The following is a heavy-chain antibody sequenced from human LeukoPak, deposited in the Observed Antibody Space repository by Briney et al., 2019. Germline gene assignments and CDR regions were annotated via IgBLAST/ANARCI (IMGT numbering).Heavy chain of an antibody. D-gene: IGHD2-15*01. CDR1: GGSFSGYY. V-gene: IGHV4-34*01. J-gene: IGHJ2*01. Sequence: KPSETLSLTCAVYGGSFSGYYWSWIREPPGKGLEWIGEINHSGSTNYNPSLKSRVTISVDTSKNQFSLKLSSVTAADTAVYYCARYCSGGSCRGWYFDLWGRGTLVTVSS. CDR2: INHSGST. CDR3: ARYCSGGSCRGWYFDL.